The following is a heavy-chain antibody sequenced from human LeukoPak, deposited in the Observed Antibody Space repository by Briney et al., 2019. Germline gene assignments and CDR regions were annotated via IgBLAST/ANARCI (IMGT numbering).Heavy chain of an antibody. Sequence: GGSLRLSCAASGFNFSSYEMNWVRQAPGKGLEWVSYISNSGTAIYYADSVKGRCTISRDNAKSSLYLQMNSLRAEDTAVYYCARAGYSMDTEYFQHWGQGTLVTVSS. CDR3: ARAGYSMDTEYFQH. CDR1: GFNFSSYE. V-gene: IGHV3-48*03. J-gene: IGHJ1*01. D-gene: IGHD5-18*01. CDR2: ISNSGTAI.